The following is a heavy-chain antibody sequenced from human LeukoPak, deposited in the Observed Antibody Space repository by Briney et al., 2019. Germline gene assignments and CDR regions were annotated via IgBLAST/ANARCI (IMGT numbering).Heavy chain of an antibody. CDR2: ISSSTTTI. CDR3: ATDREDYDSSGYYLSDAFDI. V-gene: IGHV3-48*01. Sequence: GRSLRLSCAVSGFTFSGYSMKWVRQAPGKGLEWVSYISSSTTTIYHADSVKGRFTVSRDNAKNSLYMQMDSLRVEDKAVYYCATDREDYDSSGYYLSDAFDIWGQGTMVTVSS. D-gene: IGHD3-22*01. CDR1: GFTFSGYS. J-gene: IGHJ3*02.